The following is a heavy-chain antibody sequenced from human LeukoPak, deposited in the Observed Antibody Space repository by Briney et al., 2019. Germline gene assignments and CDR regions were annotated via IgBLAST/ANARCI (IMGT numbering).Heavy chain of an antibody. J-gene: IGHJ5*02. Sequence: SETLSLTCTVSGGSISSYYWSWIRQPAGKGLEWIGRIYTSGSTNYDPSLKSRVTMSVDTSKYQFSLKLSSVTAADTAVYYCARYYQAVSKASGNWFDPWGQGTLVTVSS. CDR2: IYTSGST. CDR1: GGSISSYY. V-gene: IGHV4-4*07. CDR3: ARYYQAVSKASGNWFDP. D-gene: IGHD2-2*01.